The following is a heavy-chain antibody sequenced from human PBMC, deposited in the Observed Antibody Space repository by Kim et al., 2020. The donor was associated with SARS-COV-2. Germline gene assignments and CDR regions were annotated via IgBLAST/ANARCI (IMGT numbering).Heavy chain of an antibody. D-gene: IGHD6-19*01. V-gene: IGHV4-61*01. CDR2: ISYSGSI. CDR3: AREVRIAVRRAFDI. CDR1: GGSVSSGSNY. J-gene: IGHJ3*02. Sequence: SETLSLTCIVSGGSVSSGSNYWSWIRQPPGKGLEWIGFISYSGSISYNPSLKSRVTISVDTSKNQFALKLTSVTAADTAVYYCAREVRIAVRRAFDIWGRGTMLTVSS.